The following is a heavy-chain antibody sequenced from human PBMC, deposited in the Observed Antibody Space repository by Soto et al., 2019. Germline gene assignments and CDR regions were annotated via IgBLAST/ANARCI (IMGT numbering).Heavy chain of an antibody. D-gene: IGHD3-22*01. J-gene: IGHJ5*02. Sequence: SVKVSCKASGGTFSSYAISWVRRAPGQGLEWMGGIIPIFGTANYAQKFQGRVTITADESTSTAYMELSSLRSEDTAVYYCARVRSGRTAYYYDSSGYGNWFDPWGQGTLVTVSS. V-gene: IGHV1-69*13. CDR1: GGTFSSYA. CDR3: ARVRSGRTAYYYDSSGYGNWFDP. CDR2: IIPIFGTA.